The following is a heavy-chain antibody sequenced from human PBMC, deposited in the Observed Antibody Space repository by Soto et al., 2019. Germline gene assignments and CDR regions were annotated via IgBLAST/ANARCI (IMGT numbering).Heavy chain of an antibody. D-gene: IGHD2-15*01. J-gene: IGHJ3*02. CDR2: ISGSGGST. Sequence: VQLLESGGGLVQPGGSLSLSCASSGFTFSSYAMSWVRQAPGKGLEWVSAISGSGGSTYYADSVKGRFTISRDNSKNPLYLQMNSLRAEDTAVYYCAKGVAATHDAFDIWGQGTMVTVSS. V-gene: IGHV3-23*01. CDR3: AKGVAATHDAFDI. CDR1: GFTFSSYA.